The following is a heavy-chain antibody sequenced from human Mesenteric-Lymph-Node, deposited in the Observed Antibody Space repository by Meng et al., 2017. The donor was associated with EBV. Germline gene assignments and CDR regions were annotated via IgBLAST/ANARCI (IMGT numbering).Heavy chain of an antibody. V-gene: IGHV1-46*01. Sequence: VALGPSGAEVTEPGTPVKSAWKASEGTLGSFGISWVRQAPGQGLEWMGMINPSGGSTNYAQTFQGRVTMTSDASTSTVYLELSSLTYEDTAIYYCARGIHIQDYYDSFLDYWGQGTLVTVSS. CDR1: EGTLGSFG. CDR2: INPSGGST. J-gene: IGHJ4*02. CDR3: ARGIHIQDYYDSFLDY. D-gene: IGHD3-22*01.